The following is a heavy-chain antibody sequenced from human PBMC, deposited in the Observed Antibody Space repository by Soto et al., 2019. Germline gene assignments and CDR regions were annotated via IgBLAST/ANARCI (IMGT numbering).Heavy chain of an antibody. J-gene: IGHJ4*02. CDR1: GFTFSSYE. Sequence: EVQLVESGGGLVQPGGSLRLSCAASGFTFSSYEMNWVRQAPGKGLEWVSYISSSGSTIYYADSVKGRFTISRDNAKNSLYLQMNSLRAEDTAVYYCARFPPHDGGNSGFDYRGQGTLVTVFS. V-gene: IGHV3-48*03. CDR3: ARFPPHDGGNSGFDY. CDR2: ISSSGSTI. D-gene: IGHD2-21*02.